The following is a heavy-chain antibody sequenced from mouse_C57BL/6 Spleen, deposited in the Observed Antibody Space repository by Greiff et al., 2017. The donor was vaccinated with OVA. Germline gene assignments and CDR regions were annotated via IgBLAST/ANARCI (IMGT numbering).Heavy chain of an antibody. CDR1: GFTFSSYA. D-gene: IGHD2-10*01. V-gene: IGHV5-4*01. CDR2: ISDGGSYT. CDR3: ARDRPTERSLYYFDY. J-gene: IGHJ2*01. Sequence: EVKLVKPGGGLVKPGGSLKLSCAASGFTFSSYAMSWVRQTPEKRLEWVATISDGGSYTYYPDNVKGRFTISRDNAKNNLYLQMSHLKSEDTAMYYCARDRPTERSLYYFDYWGQGTTLTVSS.